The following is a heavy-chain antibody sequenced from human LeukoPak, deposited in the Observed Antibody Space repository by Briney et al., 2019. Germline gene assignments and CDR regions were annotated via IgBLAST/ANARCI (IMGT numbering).Heavy chain of an antibody. Sequence: ASVKVSCKASGYTFTIYGISWVRQAPGQGLEWMGWISAYNGNTNYAQKLQGRVTMTTDTSTSTAYMELRSLRSDDTAVYYCARDLGYSYGYWYFDYWGQGTLVTVSS. CDR2: ISAYNGNT. V-gene: IGHV1-18*04. D-gene: IGHD5-18*01. CDR1: GYTFTIYG. J-gene: IGHJ4*02. CDR3: ARDLGYSYGYWYFDY.